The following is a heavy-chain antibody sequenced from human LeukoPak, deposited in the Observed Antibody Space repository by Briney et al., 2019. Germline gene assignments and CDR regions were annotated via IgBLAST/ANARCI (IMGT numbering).Heavy chain of an antibody. CDR3: AKESGISWGYFDY. V-gene: IGHV3-23*01. CDR1: GFTFSSYA. J-gene: IGHJ4*02. D-gene: IGHD6-6*01. Sequence: PGGSLRLSCAASGFTFSSYAMSWVRQAPGKGLEWVSVISCRDGSTYYADSVKGRFIISRDNSKNTLCLQMSNLRAEDTAVYYCAKESGISWGYFDYWGQGTLVTVSS. CDR2: ISCRDGST.